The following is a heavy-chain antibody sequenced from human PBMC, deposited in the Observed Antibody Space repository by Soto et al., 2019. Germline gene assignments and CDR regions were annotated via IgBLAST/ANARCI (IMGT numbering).Heavy chain of an antibody. V-gene: IGHV1-69*02. Sequence: QVQLVQSGAEVKKPGSSVKVSCKASGGTFSSQSISWVRQAPGQGLEWMGRIIPILGIPNYAQKFQGRVTIPADKSTSTAYMELSSLRAGDTAVYYGARRGYSYGEGDYWGQGTQVTVSS. CDR2: IIPILGIP. D-gene: IGHD5-18*01. CDR1: GGTFSSQS. J-gene: IGHJ4*02. CDR3: ARRGYSYGEGDY.